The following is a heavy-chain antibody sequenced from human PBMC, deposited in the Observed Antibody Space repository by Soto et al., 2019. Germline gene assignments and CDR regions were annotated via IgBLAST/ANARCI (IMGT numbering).Heavy chain of an antibody. Sequence: SETLSLTCTVSGGSISSGDYYWSWIRQPPGKGLEWIGYIYYSGSTYYNPSLKSRVTMSVDTSKNQFSLKLSSVTAADTAVYYCAREQQLPTYFDYWGQGTLVTV. CDR3: AREQQLPTYFDY. D-gene: IGHD6-13*01. J-gene: IGHJ4*02. CDR2: IYYSGST. V-gene: IGHV4-30-4*01. CDR1: GGSISSGDYY.